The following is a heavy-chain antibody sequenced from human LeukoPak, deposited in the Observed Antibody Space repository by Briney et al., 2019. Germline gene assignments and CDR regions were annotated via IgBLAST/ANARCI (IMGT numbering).Heavy chain of an antibody. J-gene: IGHJ6*02. CDR3: AREDPQTTVPEGMDV. Sequence: PSETLSLTCTVSGGSISHYYWSWIRQSPGKGLEWIGHIYYSGTTNYNPSLKSRVTISVDTSRNQFSLQLRSVTAADTAVYYCAREDPQTTVPEGMDVWGQGTTVIVSS. CDR1: GGSISHYY. V-gene: IGHV4-59*01. D-gene: IGHD4-17*01. CDR2: IYYSGTT.